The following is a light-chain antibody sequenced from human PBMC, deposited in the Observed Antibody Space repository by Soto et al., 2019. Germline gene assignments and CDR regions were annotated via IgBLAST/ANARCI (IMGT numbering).Light chain of an antibody. CDR2: AAS. V-gene: IGKV1-8*01. CDR3: QLYYSYPRT. J-gene: IGKJ1*01. Sequence: AIRMTQSPSSFSASTGDRVTITCRASQGISSYLAWYQQKPGKAPKLLIYAASTLQSGVPSRFSGSGSGTDFTLTISCLQSEDFAPYYCQLYYSYPRTFGQGTKVDIK. CDR1: QGISSY.